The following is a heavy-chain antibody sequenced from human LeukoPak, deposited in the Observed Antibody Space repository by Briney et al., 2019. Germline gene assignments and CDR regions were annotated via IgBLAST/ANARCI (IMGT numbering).Heavy chain of an antibody. Sequence: ASVKVSCKASGGTFSSYAIGWVRQAPGQGLEWMGGIIPIFGTANYAQKFQGRVTITTDESTSTAYMELSSLRSEDTAVYYCARGGMRGKISYTYYYMDVWGKGTTVTVSS. CDR3: ARGGMRGKISYTYYYMDV. D-gene: IGHD2-2*02. CDR1: GGTFSSYA. J-gene: IGHJ6*03. V-gene: IGHV1-69*05. CDR2: IIPIFGTA.